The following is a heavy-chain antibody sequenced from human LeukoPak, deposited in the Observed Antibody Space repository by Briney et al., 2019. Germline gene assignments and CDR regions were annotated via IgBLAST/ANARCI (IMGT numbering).Heavy chain of an antibody. CDR1: GFTFSSYW. CDR3: ARDLVVGDAFDI. Sequence: GGSLRLSCAPSGFTFSSYWMSWVRQAPGKGLEWVANIKQDGSEKYYVDSVKGRFTISRDNAKNSLYLQMNSLRAEDTAVYYCARDLVVGDAFDIWGQGIMVTVS. V-gene: IGHV3-7*01. D-gene: IGHD2-15*01. CDR2: IKQDGSEK. J-gene: IGHJ3*02.